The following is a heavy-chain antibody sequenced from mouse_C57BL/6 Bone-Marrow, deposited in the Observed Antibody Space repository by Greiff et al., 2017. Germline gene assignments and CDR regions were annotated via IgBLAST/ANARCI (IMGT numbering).Heavy chain of an antibody. Sequence: QVQLKQPGAELVKPGASVKMSCKASGYTFTSYWITWVKQRPGQGLEWIGDLSPGSGSTNYNEKFKSKATLTVDTSSSTAYMQLSSLTSEDSAVYYCAREGSYYSNYYAMDYWGQGTSVTVSS. CDR3: AREGSYYSNYYAMDY. CDR1: GYTFTSYW. CDR2: LSPGSGST. J-gene: IGHJ4*01. D-gene: IGHD2-5*01. V-gene: IGHV1-55*01.